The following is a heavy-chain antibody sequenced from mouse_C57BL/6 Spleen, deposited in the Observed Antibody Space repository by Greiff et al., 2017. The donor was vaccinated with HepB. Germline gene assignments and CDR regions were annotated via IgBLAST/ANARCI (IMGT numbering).Heavy chain of an antibody. V-gene: IGHV1-66*01. J-gene: IGHJ4*01. CDR1: GYSFTSYY. Sequence: VQLQQSGPELVKPGASVKISCKASGYSFTSYYIHWVKQRPGQGLEWIGWIYPGSGNTKYNEKFKGKATLTADTSSSTAYMQLSSLTSEDSAVYYCARDSSGYMDYWGQGTSVTVSS. CDR2: IYPGSGNT. CDR3: ARDSSGYMDY. D-gene: IGHD3-2*02.